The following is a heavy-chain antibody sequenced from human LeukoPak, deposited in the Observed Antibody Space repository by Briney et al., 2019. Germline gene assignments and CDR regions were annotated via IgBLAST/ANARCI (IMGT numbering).Heavy chain of an antibody. V-gene: IGHV4-59*08. D-gene: IGHD2-21*02. CDR1: GGSISSDY. CDR2: IYYTGNT. J-gene: IGHJ5*01. Sequence: SETLSLTCTVSGGSISSDYWNWIRQPLGKGLEWIGHIYYTGNTDYNPSLRSRVTISVDTSKSQFSLKLSSVTTADTAVYYCARQEDWRDWAGSTGFDSWGQGTLVTVSS. CDR3: ARQEDWRDWAGSTGFDS.